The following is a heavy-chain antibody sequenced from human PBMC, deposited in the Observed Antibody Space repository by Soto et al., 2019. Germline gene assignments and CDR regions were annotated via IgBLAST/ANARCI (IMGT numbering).Heavy chain of an antibody. Sequence: TLSLTCTVSGGSISSGGYYWSWIRQHPGKGLEWIGYIYYSGSTYYNPSLKSRVTISVDTSKNQFSLKLSSVTAADTAVYYCARGSMVRGVKFDYWGQGTLVTVSS. V-gene: IGHV4-31*03. CDR1: GGSISSGGYY. J-gene: IGHJ4*02. CDR2: IYYSGST. D-gene: IGHD3-10*01. CDR3: ARGSMVRGVKFDY.